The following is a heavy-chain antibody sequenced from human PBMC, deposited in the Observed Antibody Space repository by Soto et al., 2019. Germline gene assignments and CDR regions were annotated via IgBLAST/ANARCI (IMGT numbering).Heavy chain of an antibody. V-gene: IGHV3-23*01. CDR3: AKDLSSSWYPQY. D-gene: IGHD6-13*01. Sequence: EVQLLESGGGLVQPGGSLRLSCAASGFTFSSYAMTWVRRAPGKWLEWVSAISGSGNTTYYADSVKGRFTISRDSSKNTLYLQMNSLRAEDTAVYFCAKDLSSSWYPQYWGQGTLVTVSS. CDR2: ISGSGNTT. CDR1: GFTFSSYA. J-gene: IGHJ4*02.